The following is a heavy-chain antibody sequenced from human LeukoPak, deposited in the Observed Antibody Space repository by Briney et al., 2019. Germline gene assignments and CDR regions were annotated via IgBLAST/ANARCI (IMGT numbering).Heavy chain of an antibody. V-gene: IGHV3-7*05. Sequence: GGSLRLSCAASGFTFNTYWMSWVRQAPGKGPEWVANIKQDGGEKHYMDSVKGRFTISRDNAESSLYLQMNSLRAEDTAVYYCARDAISLTGNGPDYWGQGTLVTVSS. D-gene: IGHD1-20*01. CDR3: ARDAISLTGNGPDY. CDR1: GFTFNTYW. J-gene: IGHJ4*02. CDR2: IKQDGGEK.